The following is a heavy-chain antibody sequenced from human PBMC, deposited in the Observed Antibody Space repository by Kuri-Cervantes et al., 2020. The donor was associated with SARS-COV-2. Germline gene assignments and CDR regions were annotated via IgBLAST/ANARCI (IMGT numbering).Heavy chain of an antibody. CDR3: ARGGEGVVRGVIHYYYYYGMDV. CDR1: GGTFSSYA. J-gene: IGHJ6*02. D-gene: IGHD3-10*01. Sequence: SVKVSCKASGGTFSSYAISWVRQAPGQGLEWMGGIIPIFGTANYAQKFQGRVTLTSDESTSTAYMELSSLRSEDTAVYYCARGGEGVVRGVIHYYYYYGMDVCGQGTTVAYSS. CDR2: IIPIFGTA. V-gene: IGHV1-69*01.